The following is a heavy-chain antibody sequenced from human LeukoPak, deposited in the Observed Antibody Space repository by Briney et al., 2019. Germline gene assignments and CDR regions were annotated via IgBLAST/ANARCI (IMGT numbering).Heavy chain of an antibody. CDR2: INPSGGST. CDR1: GYTFTSYY. J-gene: IGHJ5*02. D-gene: IGHD3-9*01. CDR3: ARSENLLTGYYTWFDP. Sequence: GASVKVSCKASGYTFTSYYMHWVRQAPGQGLEWMGIINPSGGSTSYAQKFQGRVTMTRDMSTSTAYMELRSLRSDDTAVYYCARSENLLTGYYTWFDPWGQGTLVTVSS. V-gene: IGHV1-46*01.